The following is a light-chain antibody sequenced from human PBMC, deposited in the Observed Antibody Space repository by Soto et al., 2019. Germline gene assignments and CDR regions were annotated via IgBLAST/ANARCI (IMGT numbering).Light chain of an antibody. CDR3: QQRSNWPPA. Sequence: DIVLTQSPATLSLSPGERATLSCRASQLVSSYLAWYQQKPGQAPRLLIYDASNRATGIPARFSGSGSGTDFTLTISSLEPEDFAVYYCQQRSNWPPAFGQGTRWIS. CDR1: QLVSSY. CDR2: DAS. V-gene: IGKV3-11*01. J-gene: IGKJ1*01.